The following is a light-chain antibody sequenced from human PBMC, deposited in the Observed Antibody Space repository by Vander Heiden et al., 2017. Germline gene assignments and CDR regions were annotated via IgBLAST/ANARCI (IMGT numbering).Light chain of an antibody. CDR1: SGHSNYA. CDR2: LNSDGSH. V-gene: IGLV4-69*01. CDR3: QTWGTGSWV. J-gene: IGLJ3*02. Sequence: QLVLTQSPSASASLAAAVKLTCTLRSGHSNYAIAWHQQQPEKGPRFLMKLNSDGSHSNGDGIPDRFSGSSSGAERYLTISSLQSEDEADYYCQTWGTGSWVFGGGTKLTVL.